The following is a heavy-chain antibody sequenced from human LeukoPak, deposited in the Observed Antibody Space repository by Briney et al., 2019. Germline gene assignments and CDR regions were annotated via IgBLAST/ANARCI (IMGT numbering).Heavy chain of an antibody. J-gene: IGHJ6*03. D-gene: IGHD5-18*01. CDR3: ARDGGGGYSFGSIMDV. CDR2: ISTSTSTI. CDR1: GFTFSTYS. Sequence: PGGSLRLSCAASGFTFSTYSMNWVRQAPGKGLEWLSYISTSTSTIYYADSMKGRFTISRENARNSLYLQMNSLRAEDTAVYYCARDGGGGYSFGSIMDVWGKGTTVTVSS. V-gene: IGHV3-48*04.